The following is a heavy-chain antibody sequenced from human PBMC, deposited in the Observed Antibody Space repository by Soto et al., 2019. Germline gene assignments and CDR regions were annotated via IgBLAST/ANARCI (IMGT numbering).Heavy chain of an antibody. CDR1: GGSISSDNW. Sequence: QVQLQESGPGLVKPSGTLSLTCAVSGGSISSDNWWSWVRRPPGKGLEWIGQIYHTGITNYNPSLKSRVTISVDKSKNQLSLNLASMAAADTAVYYCARHGGKFFNYWGQGTLDTVSS. CDR3: ARHGGKFFNY. CDR2: IYHTGIT. V-gene: IGHV4-4*02. D-gene: IGHD2-15*01. J-gene: IGHJ4*02.